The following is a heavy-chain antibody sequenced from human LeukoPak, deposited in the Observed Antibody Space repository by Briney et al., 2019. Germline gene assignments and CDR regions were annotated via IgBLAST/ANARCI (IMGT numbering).Heavy chain of an antibody. CDR2: IYYSGST. CDR1: GGSISSYY. J-gene: IGHJ6*02. D-gene: IGHD3-16*02. Sequence: PSETLSLTCTVSGGSISSYYWSWIRQPPGKGLEWIGYIYYSGSTNYNPSLKSRVTISVDTSKNQFSLKLSSVTAADTAVYYCARTTYYVWGSYRDYGMDVWGQGTTVTVSS. V-gene: IGHV4-59*01. CDR3: ARTTYYVWGSYRDYGMDV.